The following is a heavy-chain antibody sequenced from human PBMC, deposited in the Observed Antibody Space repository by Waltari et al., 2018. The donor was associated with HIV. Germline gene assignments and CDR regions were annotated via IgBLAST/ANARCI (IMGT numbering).Heavy chain of an antibody. D-gene: IGHD3-22*01. CDR3: ARKTGGYYVSSGDYYFDY. CDR2: IIPIFATA. CDR1: GGTFSSYA. Sequence: QVQLVQSGAEVKKPGSSVKVSCKASGGTFSSYAISWVRQAPGTGVEWMGGIIPIFATANDAQKFQGRVTITADESTSTAYMGLSSLRSEDTAVYYCARKTGGYYVSSGDYYFDYWGQGTLVTVSS. V-gene: IGHV1-69*01. J-gene: IGHJ4*02.